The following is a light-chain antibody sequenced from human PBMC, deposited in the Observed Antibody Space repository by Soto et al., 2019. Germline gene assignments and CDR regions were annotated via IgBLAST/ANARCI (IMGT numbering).Light chain of an antibody. CDR1: RSISSW. V-gene: IGKV1-5*01. CDR2: DAS. CDR3: QQYYSYSPT. J-gene: IGKJ1*01. Sequence: DIQMTQSPSTLSASVGARVTITCRASRSISSWLAWYQQKPGKAPKLLIYDASSLESGVPSRFSGSGSGTQFTLTISSLQPGDFATYYCQQYYSYSPTFGQGTKVDIK.